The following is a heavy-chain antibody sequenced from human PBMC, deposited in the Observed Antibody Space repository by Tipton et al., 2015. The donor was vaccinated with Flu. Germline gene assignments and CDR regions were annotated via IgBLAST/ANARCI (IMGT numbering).Heavy chain of an antibody. J-gene: IGHJ4*02. CDR2: IYHSGST. CDR1: GYSISSGYY. V-gene: IGHV4-38-2*02. CDR3: ARDKYSSSGTDY. Sequence: TLSLTCTVSGYSISSGYYWGWIRQPPGKGLEWIGSIYHSGSTYYNPSLKSRVTISVDTSKNQFSLKLSSVTAADTAVYYCARDKYSSSGTDYWGQGTLVTVSS. D-gene: IGHD6-6*01.